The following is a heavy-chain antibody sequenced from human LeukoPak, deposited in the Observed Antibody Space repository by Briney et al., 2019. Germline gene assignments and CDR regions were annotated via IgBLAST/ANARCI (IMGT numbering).Heavy chain of an antibody. Sequence: GGSLRLSCAASGFTFSSYAMSWVRQAPGKGLEWVSAISGSGGSTYYPDFVKGRFIISRDNSKNTLYLQLNSLRTEDTAVYHCARVPLSGRYSRITCYFDLWGQGTRVSVSS. J-gene: IGHJ4*02. D-gene: IGHD4-11*01. V-gene: IGHV3-23*01. CDR2: ISGSGGST. CDR3: ARVPLSGRYSRITCYFDL. CDR1: GFTFSSYA.